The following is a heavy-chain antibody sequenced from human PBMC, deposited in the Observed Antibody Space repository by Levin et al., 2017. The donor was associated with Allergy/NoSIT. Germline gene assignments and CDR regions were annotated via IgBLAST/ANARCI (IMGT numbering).Heavy chain of an antibody. CDR3: AHFTGFDGEIRY. D-gene: IGHD4-17*01. V-gene: IGHV2-5*02. Sequence: SGPTLVKPTQTLTLTCTFSGFSLSTSGVGVGWIRQPPGKALEWLALFYWDDDKRYSPSLKSRLTFTKDTSKNHLVLTMTNMDPVDTATYYCAHFTGFDGEIRYWGQGTLVTVSS. CDR2: FYWDDDK. J-gene: IGHJ4*02. CDR1: GFSLSTSGVG.